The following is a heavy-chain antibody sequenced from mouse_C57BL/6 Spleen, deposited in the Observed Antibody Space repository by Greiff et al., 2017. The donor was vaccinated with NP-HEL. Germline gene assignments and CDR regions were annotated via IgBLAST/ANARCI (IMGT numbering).Heavy chain of an antibody. V-gene: IGHV1-55*01. CDR1: GYTFTSYW. CDR3: ARYYDYYFDY. J-gene: IGHJ2*01. D-gene: IGHD2-4*01. Sequence: VQLQQPGAELVKPGASFPLSFPSSGYTFTSYWITWVKQRPGQGLEWIGDIYPGSGSTHYNEKFKSKATLTVDTSSSTAYMQLSSLTSEDSAVYYCARYYDYYFDYWGQGTTLTVAS. CDR2: IYPGSGST.